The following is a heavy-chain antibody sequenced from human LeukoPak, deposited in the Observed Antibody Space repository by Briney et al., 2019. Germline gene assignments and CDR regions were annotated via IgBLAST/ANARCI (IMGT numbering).Heavy chain of an antibody. V-gene: IGHV3-33*08. J-gene: IGHJ4*02. D-gene: IGHD3-22*01. CDR3: ARVRADSSGHDIDY. Sequence: PGGSLRLSCAASGFTLSSYPMHWVRQAPGKGLEWVAILWYDGSNEYYADSVKGRFTMSRDNSKNTLHLQMNSLRAEDTAVYYCARVRADSSGHDIDYWGQGTLVTVSS. CDR2: LWYDGSNE. CDR1: GFTLSSYP.